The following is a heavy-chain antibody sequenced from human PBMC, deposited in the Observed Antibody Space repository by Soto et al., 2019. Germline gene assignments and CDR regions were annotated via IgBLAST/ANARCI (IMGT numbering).Heavy chain of an antibody. CDR3: VRSNSRGFRGGMDV. Sequence: ASVKVSCKASGYPFTTYVMNWVRQAPGHGLQWMGMINPIGDGTKYAQGFQGRVTMTRETSTNTVHLELRSLTSDDTAVYYCVRSNSRGFRGGMDVWGQGTTVTVSS. V-gene: IGHV1-46*01. CDR2: INPIGDGT. J-gene: IGHJ6*02. D-gene: IGHD7-27*01. CDR1: GYPFTTYV.